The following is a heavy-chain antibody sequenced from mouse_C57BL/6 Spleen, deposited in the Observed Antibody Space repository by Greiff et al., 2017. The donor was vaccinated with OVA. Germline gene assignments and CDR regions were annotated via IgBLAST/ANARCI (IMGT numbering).Heavy chain of an antibody. V-gene: IGHV1-55*01. CDR1: GYTFTSYW. CDR3: ARSFITTVVAGNY. CDR2: IYPGSGST. D-gene: IGHD1-1*01. J-gene: IGHJ2*01. Sequence: QVQLQQSGAELVKPGASVKMSCKASGYTFTSYWITWVKQRPGQGLEWFGDIYPGSGSTNYNEKFKSKATLTVDTSSSTAYMQLSSLTSEDSAVYYCARSFITTVVAGNYWGQGTTLTVSS.